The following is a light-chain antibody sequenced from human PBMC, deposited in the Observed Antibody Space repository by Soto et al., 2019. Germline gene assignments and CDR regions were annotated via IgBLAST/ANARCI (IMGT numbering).Light chain of an antibody. CDR3: QSYDSSLSGHV. J-gene: IGLJ1*01. Sequence: QSVLTQPPSVSGAPGQKVTISCTGSSSNIGAGYDVNWYHQLPGTAPKLLIHGNSNRPSGVPDRFSGSKSGTSASLAITGLQAEDETDYFCQSYDSSLSGHVFGTGTKLTVL. CDR1: SSNIGAGYD. V-gene: IGLV1-40*01. CDR2: GNS.